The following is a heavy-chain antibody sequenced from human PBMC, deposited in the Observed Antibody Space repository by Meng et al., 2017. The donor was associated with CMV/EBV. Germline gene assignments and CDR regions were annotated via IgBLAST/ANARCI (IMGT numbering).Heavy chain of an antibody. CDR2: ISYDGSNK. V-gene: IGHV3-30*04. CDR1: GSTLSNYA. J-gene: IGHJ6*02. D-gene: IGHD5-12*01. Sequence: GGSLRPSCAASGSTLSNYARHWVRQAPGKGLEGAAVISYDGSNKSYADSVKGRFTISRDNSKNALYLQMNSLRAEDTDVYYCARESRWLRLRDYYYGMDVWGQGTTVTVSS. CDR3: ARESRWLRLRDYYYGMDV.